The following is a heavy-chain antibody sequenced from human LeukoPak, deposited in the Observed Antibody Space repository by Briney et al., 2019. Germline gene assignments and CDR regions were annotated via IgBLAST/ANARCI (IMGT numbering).Heavy chain of an antibody. J-gene: IGHJ4*02. CDR1: GYIFSGYY. Sequence: ASVKVSCKASGYIFSGYYINWVRQAPGQGLEWMGWINPNSGGTNYAQKFQGRVTMTRDTSISTAYMELSRLRSDDTAVYYCARDGGGSYIWGFDYWGQGTLVTVSS. D-gene: IGHD1-26*01. CDR2: INPNSGGT. CDR3: ARDGGGSYIWGFDY. V-gene: IGHV1-2*02.